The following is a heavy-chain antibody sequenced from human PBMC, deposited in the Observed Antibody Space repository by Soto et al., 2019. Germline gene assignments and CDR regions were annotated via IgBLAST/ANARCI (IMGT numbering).Heavy chain of an antibody. J-gene: IGHJ4*02. D-gene: IGHD4-17*01. V-gene: IGHV1-24*01. CDR1: GYTLTELS. Sequence: ASVKVSCKVSGYTLTELSMHWVRQAPGKGLEWMGGFDPEDGETNYAQKFQGRVTMTADTSTGTAYMELSSLRSEDTAVYYCARDGGADYGHSYYFDFWGPGTLVTVFS. CDR3: ARDGGADYGHSYYFDF. CDR2: FDPEDGET.